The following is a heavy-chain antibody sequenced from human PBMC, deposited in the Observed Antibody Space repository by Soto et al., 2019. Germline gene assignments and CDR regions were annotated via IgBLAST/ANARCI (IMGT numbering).Heavy chain of an antibody. D-gene: IGHD3-10*01. J-gene: IGHJ3*02. CDR2: INTNTGNP. CDR1: GYTFTGYA. Sequence: ASGKVSCKASGYTFTGYAMNWGRQAPGQGLEWMGWINTNTGNPTYAQGFTGRFVFSLDTSVSTAYLQICSLKAEDTAVYYCARYASGSHDAFDIWGQGTMVTVSS. CDR3: ARYASGSHDAFDI. V-gene: IGHV7-4-1*01.